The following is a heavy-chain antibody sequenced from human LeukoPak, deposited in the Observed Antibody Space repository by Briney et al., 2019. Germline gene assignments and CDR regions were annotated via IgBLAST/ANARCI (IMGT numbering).Heavy chain of an antibody. CDR1: GGSISSYY. J-gene: IGHJ4*02. CDR2: IYYSGST. V-gene: IGHV4-59*01. CDR3: ARGPLQLIRGFSYGYPFDY. Sequence: PSETLSLTCTVSGGSISSYYWNWTRQPPGKGLEWIGYIYYSGSTNYNASLKSRVTISVDTSKSQFSLKLSSVTAADTAVYYCARGPLQLIRGFSYGYPFDYWGQGTLVTVSS. D-gene: IGHD5-18*01.